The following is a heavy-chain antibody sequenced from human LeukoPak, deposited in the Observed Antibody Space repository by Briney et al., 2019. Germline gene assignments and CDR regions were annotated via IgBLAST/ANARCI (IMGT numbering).Heavy chain of an antibody. D-gene: IGHD3-10*01. Sequence: GGSLRLSCAASEFIFTNYWMNWVRQTPGKGLEWVANIKQDGSAEYYVDSVRGRFTISRDNAQNSFYLQMNSLRVEDTAVYYCARDVGASGSLDYWGQGTLVTVSS. CDR2: IKQDGSAE. CDR1: EFIFTNYW. CDR3: ARDVGASGSLDY. V-gene: IGHV3-7*03. J-gene: IGHJ4*02.